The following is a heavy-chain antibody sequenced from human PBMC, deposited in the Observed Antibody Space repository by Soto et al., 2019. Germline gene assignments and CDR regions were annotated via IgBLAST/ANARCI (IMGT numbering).Heavy chain of an antibody. CDR1: GFTFSNYA. V-gene: IGHV3-23*01. Sequence: GGSLRLSCAASGFTFSNYAITWVRQAPGKGLEWVSVISGTGGGTNNADSAKGRFTTSRDNSKNTLYLQMNSLRAEDTAVYYCAKRAFYGSGIPNYYGMDVWGQGTAVTVSS. J-gene: IGHJ6*02. CDR2: ISGTGGGT. CDR3: AKRAFYGSGIPNYYGMDV. D-gene: IGHD3-10*01.